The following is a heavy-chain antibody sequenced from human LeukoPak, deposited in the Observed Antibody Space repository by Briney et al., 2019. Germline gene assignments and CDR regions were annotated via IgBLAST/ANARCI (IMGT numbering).Heavy chain of an antibody. CDR2: VNPNSGGT. D-gene: IGHD3-10*01. CDR1: GYTFIDYY. CDR3: ARVYGDHYGSGVIDY. J-gene: IGHJ4*02. Sequence: ASVKVSCKASGYTFIDYYMHWVRQAPGQGLEWMGWVNPNSGGTNYAQKFQGRVTMTRDTSITTADMELSRLRSDDTAVYYCARVYGDHYGSGVIDYWGQGTLVTVSS. V-gene: IGHV1-2*02.